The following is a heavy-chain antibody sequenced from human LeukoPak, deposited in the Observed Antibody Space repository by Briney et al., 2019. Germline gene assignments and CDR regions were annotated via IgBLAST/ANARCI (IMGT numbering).Heavy chain of an antibody. CDR2: IAGSGGST. CDR1: GFTFSNYA. V-gene: IGHV3-23*01. CDR3: ARGLRWRDY. Sequence: PGGSLRLSCAAPGFTFSNYALSWVRQAPGKELGWVSSIAGSGGSTYYADSVKGRFTISRDNSKNTLYLQMNSLQADDTAVYYCARGLRWRDYWGQGTLVTVSS. J-gene: IGHJ4*02. D-gene: IGHD4-23*01.